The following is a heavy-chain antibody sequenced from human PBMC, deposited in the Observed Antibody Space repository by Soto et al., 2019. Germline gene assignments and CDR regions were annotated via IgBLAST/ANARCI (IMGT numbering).Heavy chain of an antibody. Sequence: KPSETLSLTCTVSGDSIRSSYWSWVRQPPGKGLEWIGYVHYSGATNSNPSLKSRVTISADTSKNQFSLKVVSVTPSDTAVYFCARDLSGGSSWYEFDSWGPGILVTVSS. V-gene: IGHV4-59*01. D-gene: IGHD6-13*01. CDR3: ARDLSGGSSWYEFDS. J-gene: IGHJ4*02. CDR2: VHYSGAT. CDR1: GDSIRSSY.